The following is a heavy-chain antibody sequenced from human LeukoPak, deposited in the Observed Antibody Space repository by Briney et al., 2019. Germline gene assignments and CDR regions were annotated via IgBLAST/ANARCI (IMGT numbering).Heavy chain of an antibody. CDR1: GFTFSSYS. CDR3: ARDPTDSSSSDY. D-gene: IGHD6-6*01. J-gene: IGHJ4*02. CDR2: ISSSSSYI. V-gene: IGHV3-21*01. Sequence: PGGSLRLSCAASGFTFSSYSMNWVRQAPGKGLEWVSSISSSSSYIYYADSVKGQFTISRDNVKNSLYLQMNSLRAEDTAVYYCARDPTDSSSSDYWGQGTLVTVSS.